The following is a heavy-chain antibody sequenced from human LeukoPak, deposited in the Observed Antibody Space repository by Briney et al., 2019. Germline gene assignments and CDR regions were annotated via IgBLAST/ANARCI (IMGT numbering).Heavy chain of an antibody. V-gene: IGHV3-21*01. CDR2: ISSSSSYI. CDR1: GFTFSSYS. J-gene: IGHJ4*02. Sequence: GGSLRLSCAASGFTFSSYSMNWVRQAPGKGLEWVSSISSSSSYIYYADSVKGRFTISRDNAKNSLYLQMNSLRAEDTAVYYCARDRGGGTTTQVFDYWGQGTLVTVSS. D-gene: IGHD1-7*01. CDR3: ARDRGGGTTTQVFDY.